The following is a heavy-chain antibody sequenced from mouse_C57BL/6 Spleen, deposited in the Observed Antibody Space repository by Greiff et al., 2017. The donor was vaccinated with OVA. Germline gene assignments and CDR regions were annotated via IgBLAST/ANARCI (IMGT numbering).Heavy chain of an antibody. J-gene: IGHJ3*01. V-gene: IGHV1-80*01. CDR2: IYPGDGDT. D-gene: IGHD1-1*01. CDR3: ARSRGSSYGYAC. Sequence: QLQQSGAELVKPGASVKISCKASGYAFSSYWMYWVKQRPGKGLEWIGLIYPGDGDTNYNGKFKGKATLTADKSSSTGYMQLSSLTSEDAAVYFCARSRGSSYGYACWGQGTMVTVSA. CDR1: GYAFSSYW.